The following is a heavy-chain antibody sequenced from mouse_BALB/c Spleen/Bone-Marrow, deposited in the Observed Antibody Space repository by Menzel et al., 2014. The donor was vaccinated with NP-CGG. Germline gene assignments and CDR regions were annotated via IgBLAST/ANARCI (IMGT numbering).Heavy chain of an antibody. V-gene: IGHV5-9-2*01. CDR2: ISAGGTYT. D-gene: IGHD2-4*01. J-gene: IGHJ4*01. CDR3: ARPNMITGAMDY. Sequence: EVQRVESGGGLVKPGGSLKLSCAASGFTYSSYGMSWVRQTPEKRLEWVATISAGGTYTCYLDSVKGRFTISRDNAKNYLYLQMSSLRSEDTALYYCARPNMITGAMDYWGQGTSVTVSS. CDR1: GFTYSSYG.